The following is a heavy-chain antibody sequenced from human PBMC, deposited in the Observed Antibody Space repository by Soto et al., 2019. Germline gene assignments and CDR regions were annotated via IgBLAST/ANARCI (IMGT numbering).Heavy chain of an antibody. J-gene: IGHJ4*02. CDR3: AKALGELSPESYDH. Sequence: QVQLVESGGGVVQPGRSLRLSCAASGFTFSCYGMHWVRQAPGKGLEWVAIISYDGSNQYYADSVKGRFTISRDNSKNTLFLQMNSLRPEDTAVYYCAKALGELSPESYDHWGQGILVTVSS. CDR2: ISYDGSNQ. CDR1: GFTFSCYG. V-gene: IGHV3-30*18. D-gene: IGHD3-16*02.